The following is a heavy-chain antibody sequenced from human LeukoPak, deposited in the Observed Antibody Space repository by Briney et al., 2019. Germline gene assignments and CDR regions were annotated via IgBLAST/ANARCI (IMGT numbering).Heavy chain of an antibody. D-gene: IGHD3-10*01. CDR1: GYIFTDNG. Sequence: GASVKVSCKTSGYIFTDNGISWVRLAPGQGLEWMGWISTYNANTNYAQNLQGRVTMTRDTSTRTAYIELRSLRSDDTAVYYCARDVVAYGSGTYNYFDYWGQGTLVTVSS. CDR2: ISTYNANT. J-gene: IGHJ4*02. CDR3: ARDVVAYGSGTYNYFDY. V-gene: IGHV1-18*01.